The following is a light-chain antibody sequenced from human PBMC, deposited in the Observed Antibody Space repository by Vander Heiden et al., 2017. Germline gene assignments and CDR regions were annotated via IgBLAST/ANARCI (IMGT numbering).Light chain of an antibody. J-gene: IGLJ3*02. V-gene: IGLV1-47*01. Sequence: QSVLTQPPSASGTPGQSVTIPCSGSSSNIGSNYVYWYQQLPGTAPKLLIYRNNQRPSGVPDRFSGSKSGTSASLNITGLRSEDEADYYCAAWDDSRSGLVFGGGTKRTVL. CDR3: AAWDDSRSGLV. CDR2: RNN. CDR1: SSNIGSNY.